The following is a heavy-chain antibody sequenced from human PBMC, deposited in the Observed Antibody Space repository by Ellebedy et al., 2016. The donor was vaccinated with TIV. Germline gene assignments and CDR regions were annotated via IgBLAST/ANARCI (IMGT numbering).Heavy chain of an antibody. CDR3: GRGIEAGIDY. V-gene: IGHV1-8*01. D-gene: IGHD6-13*01. CDR2: MSPKRGET. Sequence: AASVKVSCKPSGYTFTNLDINWVRQATGQGPEWMGWMSPKRGETGYSQKFQGRLTMTRDTSISTAYMELSGLTSEDTAVYYCGRGIEAGIDYWGQGTLVTVSS. J-gene: IGHJ4*02. CDR1: GYTFTNLD.